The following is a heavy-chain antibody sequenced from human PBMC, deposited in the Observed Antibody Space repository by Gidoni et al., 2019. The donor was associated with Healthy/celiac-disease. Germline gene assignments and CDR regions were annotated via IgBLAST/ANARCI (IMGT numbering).Heavy chain of an antibody. CDR1: VGSLSSAGYY. Sequence: QVQLQESGPGLVKPSQTLPLTCTVSVGSLSSAGYYRSWIRQHPGKGLEWIGYPYDSGSTYYNPSLKSRVTISVDTSKNQFSLKLSSVTAADTAVYYCARVGPRGAVSLDYWGQGTLVTVSS. CDR3: ARVGPRGAVSLDY. D-gene: IGHD3-10*01. J-gene: IGHJ4*02. V-gene: IGHV4-31*03. CDR2: PYDSGST.